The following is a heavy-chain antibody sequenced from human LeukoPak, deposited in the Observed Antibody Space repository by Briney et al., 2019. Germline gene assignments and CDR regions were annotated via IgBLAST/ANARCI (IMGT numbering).Heavy chain of an antibody. CDR2: ISTTGGS. J-gene: IGHJ4*02. D-gene: IGHD3-3*02. CDR3: ARTPFHFWSTYYFDY. Sequence: SETLSLTCTVSGGSISSYYWSWIRQPAGKGLEWIGRISTTGGSIYNPSLRSRVTISVDTSTNQFSLKLTSVTAPDTAVYYCARTPFHFWSTYYFDYWGQGSLVTVSS. CDR1: GGSISSYY. V-gene: IGHV4-4*07.